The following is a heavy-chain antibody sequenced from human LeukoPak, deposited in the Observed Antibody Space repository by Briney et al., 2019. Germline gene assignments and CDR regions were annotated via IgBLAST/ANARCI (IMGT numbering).Heavy chain of an antibody. V-gene: IGHV3-49*03. Sequence: PGGSLRLSCTASGFTFGDYAMSWFRQAPGKGLEWVGFIRSKAHGGTTEYAASVKGRFTISRDDSKSIAYLQMNSLKTEDTAVYYCTRLLIVVAFSDYWGQGTLVTVSS. CDR3: TRLLIVVAFSDY. CDR2: IRSKAHGGTT. CDR1: GFTFGDYA. D-gene: IGHD3-22*01. J-gene: IGHJ4*02.